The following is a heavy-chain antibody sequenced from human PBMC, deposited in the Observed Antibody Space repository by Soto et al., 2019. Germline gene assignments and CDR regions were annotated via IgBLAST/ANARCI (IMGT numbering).Heavy chain of an antibody. CDR3: ARGGTVSTVVTQRFDY. CDR2: IIPIFGTA. J-gene: IGHJ4*02. V-gene: IGHV1-69*01. CDR1: GGTFSSYA. Sequence: QVQLVQSGVEVKKPGSSVKVYCKASGGTFSSYAISWVRQAPGQGLEWRGGIIPIFGTANYAKKFQGRVTITADESTSTAYMELSSLRAEDTAVYYCARGGTVSTVVTQRFDYWGQGTLVTVSS. D-gene: IGHD2-15*01.